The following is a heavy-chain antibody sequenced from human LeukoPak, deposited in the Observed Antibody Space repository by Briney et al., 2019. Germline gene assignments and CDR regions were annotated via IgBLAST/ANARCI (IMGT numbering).Heavy chain of an antibody. D-gene: IGHD3-10*01. CDR2: IYYSGST. CDR1: GGSISSYY. J-gene: IGHJ4*02. CDR3: AAGADSGEFDY. V-gene: IGHV4-59*01. Sequence: SETLSLTCTVSGGSISSYYWSWIRQPPGKGLEWIGYIYYSGSTNYNPSLKSRVTISVDTSKNQFSLKLSSVIAADTAVYYCAAGADSGEFDYWGQGTLVTVSS.